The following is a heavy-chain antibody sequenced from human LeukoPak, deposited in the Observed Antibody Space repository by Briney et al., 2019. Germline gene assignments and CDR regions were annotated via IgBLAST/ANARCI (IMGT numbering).Heavy chain of an antibody. CDR1: GGSISSSSYY. J-gene: IGHJ4*02. D-gene: IGHD2-21*02. CDR3: AITPTSCGGDCGWVFDY. V-gene: IGHV4-39*01. Sequence: SETLSLTCTVSGGSISSSSYYWGWIRQPPGKGLEWIGSIYYSGSTYYNPSLNSRVTISVDTSKNQFSLKLTSVTAADTAMYYCAITPTSCGGDCGWVFDYWGQGTLVTVSS. CDR2: IYYSGST.